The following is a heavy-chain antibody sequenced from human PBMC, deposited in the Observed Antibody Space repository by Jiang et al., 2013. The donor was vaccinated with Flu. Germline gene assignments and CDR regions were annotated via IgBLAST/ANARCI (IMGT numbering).Heavy chain of an antibody. J-gene: IGHJ3*02. CDR3: ASPSSFLTGYSYDKYAFDI. V-gene: IGHV1-46*01. CDR1: GYTFTSYY. D-gene: IGHD3-9*01. Sequence: GAEVKKPGASVKVSCKASGYTFTSYYMHWVRQAPGQGLEWMGIINPSGGSTSYAQKFQGRVTMTRDTSTSTVYMELSSLRSEDTAVYYCASPSSFLTGYSYDKYAFDIWGQGTMVTVSS. CDR2: INPSGGST.